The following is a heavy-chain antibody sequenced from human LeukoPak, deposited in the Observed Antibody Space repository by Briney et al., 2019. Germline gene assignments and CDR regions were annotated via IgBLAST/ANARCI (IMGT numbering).Heavy chain of an antibody. CDR3: ARDGSMVRGVIKPSAFDI. D-gene: IGHD3-10*01. V-gene: IGHV3-48*03. Sequence: GGSLRLSCAASGLTFSSYEMNWVRQAPGKGLEWVSYISSSGSTIYYADSVKGRFTISRDNAKNSLYLQMNSLRAEDTAVYYCARDGSMVRGVIKPSAFDIWGQGTMVTVSS. CDR1: GLTFSSYE. J-gene: IGHJ3*02. CDR2: ISSSGSTI.